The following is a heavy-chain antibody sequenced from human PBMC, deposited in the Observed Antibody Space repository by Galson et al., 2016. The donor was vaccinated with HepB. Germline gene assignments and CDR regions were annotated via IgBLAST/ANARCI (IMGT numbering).Heavy chain of an antibody. J-gene: IGHJ5*02. V-gene: IGHV4-59*01. D-gene: IGHD3-10*01. CDR1: GGSITSYY. Sequence: SETLSLTCTVSGGSITSYYWNWIRQPPGKGLEWIGYIYYRGSPNYSSSLKSRVSISMDISKNQFSLKLTSVTAADTAVYYCARDSPVFGWLDPWGPGTLVTVSS. CDR3: ARDSPVFGWLDP. CDR2: IYYRGSP.